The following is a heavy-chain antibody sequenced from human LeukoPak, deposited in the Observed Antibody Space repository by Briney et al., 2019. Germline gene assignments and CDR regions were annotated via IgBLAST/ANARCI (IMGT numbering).Heavy chain of an antibody. V-gene: IGHV4-34*01. CDR3: ARHGYSYGSILYYFDY. D-gene: IGHD5-18*01. CDR1: GGSFSGYY. J-gene: IGHJ4*02. CDR2: INHSGST. Sequence: SETLSLTCAVYGGSFSGYYWSWIRQPPGKGLEWIGEINHSGSTNYNPSLKSRVTISVDTSKNQFSLKLSSVTAADTAVYYCARHGYSYGSILYYFDYWGQGTLVTVSS.